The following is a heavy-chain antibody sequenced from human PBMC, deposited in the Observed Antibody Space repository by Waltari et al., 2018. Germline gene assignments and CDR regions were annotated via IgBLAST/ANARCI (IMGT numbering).Heavy chain of an antibody. V-gene: IGHV1-46*03. CDR1: GYTFTSYY. J-gene: IGHJ4*02. CDR2: IHPSGGST. Sequence: QVQLVQSGAEVEKPGASVKVSCKASGYTFTSYYLHWVRQAPGQGLEWMGMIHPSGGSTTYAKKFQGRVTMTRDTSTSTVYMELSSLRSEDTAMYYCTRGPAYWGQGTLVTVSS. D-gene: IGHD2-2*01. CDR3: TRGPAY.